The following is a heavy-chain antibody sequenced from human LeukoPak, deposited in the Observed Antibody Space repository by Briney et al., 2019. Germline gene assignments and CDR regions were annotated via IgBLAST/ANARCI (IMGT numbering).Heavy chain of an antibody. CDR2: ISSNSDNT. V-gene: IGHV1-18*01. CDR3: ARDWGSIKVITDY. Sequence: ASVKVSCKATGYTFTSYGISWVRQAPGQGLEWMGWISSNSDNTNYAQKLQGRVAMTTDTSTSTAYMELRSLRSDDTAVYYCARDWGSIKVITDYWGQGSLVTVSS. D-gene: IGHD3-16*01. CDR1: GYTFTSYG. J-gene: IGHJ4*02.